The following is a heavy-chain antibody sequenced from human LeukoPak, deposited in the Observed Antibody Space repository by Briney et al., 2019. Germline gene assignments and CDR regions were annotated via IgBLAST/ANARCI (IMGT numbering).Heavy chain of an antibody. Sequence: GGSLRLSCAAPGFTFTSYGMHWVRQAPGKWLEWVAVIWYDGSNKYYAYSVKGRFTISRDNSKNTLYLQMNSQRAEDTVVYYCARVSFYDSSGYYPPDYWGQGTLVTVSS. V-gene: IGHV3-33*01. D-gene: IGHD3-22*01. J-gene: IGHJ4*02. CDR3: ARVSFYDSSGYYPPDY. CDR1: GFTFTSYG. CDR2: IWYDGSNK.